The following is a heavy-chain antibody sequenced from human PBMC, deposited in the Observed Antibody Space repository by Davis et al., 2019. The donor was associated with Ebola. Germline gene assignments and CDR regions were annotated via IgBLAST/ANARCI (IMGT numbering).Heavy chain of an antibody. CDR1: GFTFSSYG. Sequence: GESLKISYAASGFTFSSYGMHWVRQAPGKGLEWVAVISYDGSNKYYADSVKGRFTISRDNSKNTLYLQMNSLRAEDTAVYYCARVIGGYFDYWGQGTLVTVSS. D-gene: IGHD3-3*01. V-gene: IGHV3-30*03. CDR2: ISYDGSNK. CDR3: ARVIGGYFDY. J-gene: IGHJ4*02.